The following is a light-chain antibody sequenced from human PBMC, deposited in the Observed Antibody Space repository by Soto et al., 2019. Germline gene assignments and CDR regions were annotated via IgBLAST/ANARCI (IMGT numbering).Light chain of an antibody. CDR3: QTWGTGIQV. J-gene: IGLJ1*01. V-gene: IGLV4-69*01. CDR2: LNSDGSH. CDR1: SGHSSYA. Sequence: QTVVTQSPSASASLGASVKLTCTLSSGHSSYAIAWHQQQPEKGPRYLMKLNSDGSHSKGDGIPDRFSGSSSGAERYLTISSLQSEDEADYYCQTWGTGIQVFGTGTKLTV.